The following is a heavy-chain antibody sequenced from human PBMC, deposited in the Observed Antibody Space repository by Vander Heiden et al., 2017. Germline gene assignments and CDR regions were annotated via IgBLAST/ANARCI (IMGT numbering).Heavy chain of an antibody. CDR3: AKGGRAARPSGDY. Sequence: EVQLLESGGGLVQLGGSLRLSCAAAGFTFSSYAMSWDRKAPGKGLEWVSAISGRGGSTNYAGSVKGRFTISRDNSKNTLYLQINSLRAEDPAVYYCAKGGRAARPSGDYWGQGTLVTVSS. CDR1: GFTFSSYA. D-gene: IGHD6-6*01. CDR2: ISGRGGST. J-gene: IGHJ4*02. V-gene: IGHV3-23*01.